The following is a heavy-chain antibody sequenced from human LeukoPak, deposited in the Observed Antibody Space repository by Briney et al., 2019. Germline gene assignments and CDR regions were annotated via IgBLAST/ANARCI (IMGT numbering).Heavy chain of an antibody. Sequence: GASVKVSCKASGYTFTSYAMNWVRQAPGQGLEWMGWINTNTGNPTYAQGFTGRFVFSLDTSVSTAYLQISSLKAEDTAVYYCARVFTNYDFWSGPYNWFDPWGKGTLVTVSS. V-gene: IGHV7-4-1*02. CDR2: INTNTGNP. J-gene: IGHJ5*02. CDR3: ARVFTNYDFWSGPYNWFDP. CDR1: GYTFTSYA. D-gene: IGHD3-3*01.